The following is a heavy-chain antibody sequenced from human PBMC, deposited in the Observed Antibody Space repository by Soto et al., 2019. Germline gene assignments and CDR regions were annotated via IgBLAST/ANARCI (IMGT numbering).Heavy chain of an antibody. D-gene: IGHD6-6*01. Sequence: EVQLVESGGGLVQPGGSLRLSCAASEFTVSNNYMSWVRQAPGKGLELVSLIYSGGATHYADSVRGRFTISRDNSKNTLYLQMNSLRGEDTAIYYCMNRPRAWGQGTLVTVSS. CDR2: IYSGGAT. V-gene: IGHV3-66*01. CDR1: EFTVSNNY. CDR3: MNRPRA. J-gene: IGHJ5*02.